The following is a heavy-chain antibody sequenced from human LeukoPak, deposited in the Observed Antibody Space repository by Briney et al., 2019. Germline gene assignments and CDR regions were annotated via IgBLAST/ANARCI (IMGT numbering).Heavy chain of an antibody. Sequence: SETLSLTCTVSGVSISSGTHYWSWIRQPPGKGLEWIGYIYHSGSTYYNLSLKSRVTISVDTSKNQFSLKLSSVTAADTAVYYCARGSWFTMVRGVINHYYGMDVWGQGTTVTVSS. CDR1: GVSISSGTHY. J-gene: IGHJ6*02. CDR3: ARGSWFTMVRGVINHYYGMDV. CDR2: IYHSGST. D-gene: IGHD3-10*01. V-gene: IGHV4-30-2*01.